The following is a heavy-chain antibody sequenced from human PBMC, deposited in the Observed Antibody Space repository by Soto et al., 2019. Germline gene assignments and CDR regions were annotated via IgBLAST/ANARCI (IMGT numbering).Heavy chain of an antibody. D-gene: IGHD3-10*01. V-gene: IGHV1-69*04. Sequence: SVKVSCKASGGTFSSYTISWVRQAPGQGLEWMGRIIPILGIANYAQKFQGRVTITADKSTSTAYMELSSLRSEDTAVYYCARDYYGSGSYYWYSFAYWGQGTLVTVSS. CDR2: IIPILGIA. CDR1: GGTFSSYT. CDR3: ARDYYGSGSYYWYSFAY. J-gene: IGHJ4*02.